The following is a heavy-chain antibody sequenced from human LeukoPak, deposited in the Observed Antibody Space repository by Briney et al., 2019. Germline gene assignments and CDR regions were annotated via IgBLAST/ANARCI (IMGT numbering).Heavy chain of an antibody. CDR2: IIPIFGTA. D-gene: IGHD3-9*01. J-gene: IGHJ4*02. CDR1: GGTFSSYA. V-gene: IGHV1-69*05. CDR3: ARAEILNGYYPRYYFDY. Sequence: SVKVSCKASGGTFSSYAISWVRQAPGQGLEWMGGIIPIFGTANYAQKFQGRVTITTDESTSTAYMELSSLRSEDTAVYYCARAEILNGYYPRYYFDYWGQGTLVTVSS.